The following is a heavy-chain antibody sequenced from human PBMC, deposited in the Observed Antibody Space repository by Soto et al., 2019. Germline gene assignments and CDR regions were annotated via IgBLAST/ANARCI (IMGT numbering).Heavy chain of an antibody. D-gene: IGHD3-16*01. V-gene: IGHV3-30*19. CDR3: SRWGTTGGLDV. CDR2: TSYDGSDK. CDR1: GFTFRSYV. Sequence: QVQLVESGGGVVQPGTSLRVSCVGSGFTFRSYVIHWVRQAPGKGLEWVALTSYDGSDKYYGDSVRGRFTISRDNSRNTVDLQMDNLRLEDTAQYYCSRWGTTGGLDVWGQGTLVSV. J-gene: IGHJ1*01.